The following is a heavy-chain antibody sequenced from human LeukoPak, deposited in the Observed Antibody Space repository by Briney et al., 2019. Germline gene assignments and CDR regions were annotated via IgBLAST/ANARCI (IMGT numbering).Heavy chain of an antibody. V-gene: IGHV3-21*01. Sequence: GGSLRLSCAASGFTFSSYSMNWVRQAPGKGLEWVSSIRSSSSYIYYADSVKGRFTISRDSAKNSLYLQMNSLRAEDTAVYYCASTIAAAGNGWYFDYWGQGTLVTVSS. J-gene: IGHJ4*02. CDR2: IRSSSSYI. CDR1: GFTFSSYS. CDR3: ASTIAAAGNGWYFDY. D-gene: IGHD6-13*01.